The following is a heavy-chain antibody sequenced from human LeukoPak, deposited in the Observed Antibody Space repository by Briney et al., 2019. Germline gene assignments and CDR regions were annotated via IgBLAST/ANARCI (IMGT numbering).Heavy chain of an antibody. CDR3: AKDRRYEGVPFDP. CDR2: IWYDGSNK. J-gene: IGHJ5*02. CDR1: GLTFSSYG. V-gene: IGHV3-33*06. Sequence: GGSLRLSCAASGLTFSSYGMHWVRQAPGKGLEWVAVIWYDGSNKYYADSVKGRFTISRDNSKNTLYLQMNSLRAEDTAVYYCAKDRRYEGVPFDPWGQGTLVTVSS. D-gene: IGHD1-14*01.